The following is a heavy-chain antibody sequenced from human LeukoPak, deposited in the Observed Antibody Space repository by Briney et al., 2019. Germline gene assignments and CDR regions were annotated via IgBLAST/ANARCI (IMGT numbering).Heavy chain of an antibody. J-gene: IGHJ6*04. D-gene: IGHD3-3*01. Sequence: GESLKISCKGSGYSFTSYWIGWVRQMPGKGLEWMGIIYPGDSDTRYSPSFQGQVTISADKSISTAYLQWSSLKASDTAMYYCARASYDFWSGYYSPSNLDVWGKGTTVTVSS. V-gene: IGHV5-51*01. CDR1: GYSFTSYW. CDR2: IYPGDSDT. CDR3: ARASYDFWSGYYSPSNLDV.